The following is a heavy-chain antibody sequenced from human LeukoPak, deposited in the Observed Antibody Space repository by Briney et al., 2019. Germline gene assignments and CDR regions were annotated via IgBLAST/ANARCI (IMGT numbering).Heavy chain of an antibody. CDR3: AKQPRRGNYSYMDV. Sequence: GGSLRLSCAASGFTFSSYAMSWVRQAPGKGLEWVSAISGSGGSTYYADSVKGRFTISRDNSKNTLYLQMNSLRAEDTAVYYCAKQPRRGNYSYMDVWGKGTTVTVSS. CDR1: GFTFSSYA. CDR2: ISGSGGST. J-gene: IGHJ6*03. D-gene: IGHD1-14*01. V-gene: IGHV3-23*01.